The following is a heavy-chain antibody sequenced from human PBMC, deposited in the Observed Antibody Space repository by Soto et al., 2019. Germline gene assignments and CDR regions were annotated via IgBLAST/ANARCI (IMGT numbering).Heavy chain of an antibody. J-gene: IGHJ6*02. D-gene: IGHD2-2*01. V-gene: IGHV1-69*13. Sequence: GASVKVSCKASGGTFSIYAISWVRQAPGQGLEWMGGIIPIFGTANYAQKFQGRVTITADESTSTAYMELSSLRSEDTAVYYCARLVVPAASRDVWGQGTTVTASS. CDR2: IIPIFGTA. CDR1: GGTFSIYA. CDR3: ARLVVPAASRDV.